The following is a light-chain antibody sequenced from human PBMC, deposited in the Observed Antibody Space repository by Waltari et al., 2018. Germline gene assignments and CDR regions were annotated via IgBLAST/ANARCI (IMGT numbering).Light chain of an antibody. CDR3: QQHGTLPAT. J-gene: IGKJ1*01. Sequence: EIVLTQSPGTASLSPGERATLSCRASQSVGSSSLAWYQQKPGQAPRRVIYRASRRATGIPDRLSGSGSGTDFSLTLSRLEPEDFAVYYCQQHGTLPATFGQGTKVEIK. CDR2: RAS. CDR1: QSVGSSS. V-gene: IGKV3-20*01.